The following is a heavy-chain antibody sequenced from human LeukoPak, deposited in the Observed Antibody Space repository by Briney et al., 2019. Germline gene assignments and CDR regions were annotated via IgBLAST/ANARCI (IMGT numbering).Heavy chain of an antibody. J-gene: IGHJ4*02. V-gene: IGHV4-59*12. CDR1: GDSISNYF. Sequence: PSETLSLTCTVSGDSISNYFWSWIRQPPRKGLEWMAYVHYSGSTNYNPSLKSRVTISVDTSENQFSLKVNSVTAADTAVYYCATTPARGQYFDYWGQGTLVTVSS. CDR2: VHYSGST. D-gene: IGHD1-26*01. CDR3: ATTPARGQYFDY.